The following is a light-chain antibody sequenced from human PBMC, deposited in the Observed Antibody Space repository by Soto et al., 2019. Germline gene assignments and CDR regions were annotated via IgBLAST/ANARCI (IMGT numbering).Light chain of an antibody. CDR1: QTVSTY. Sequence: EIVLTQSPATLSLSAGERATLSCRATQTVSTYLAWYQQKPGQAPRLLIYDASNRATGIPARFSDSGSVTDFTLTISSREPEDFAVYYCHQRSNWTQITFGQGTRLEIK. J-gene: IGKJ5*01. CDR2: DAS. CDR3: HQRSNWTQIT. V-gene: IGKV3-11*01.